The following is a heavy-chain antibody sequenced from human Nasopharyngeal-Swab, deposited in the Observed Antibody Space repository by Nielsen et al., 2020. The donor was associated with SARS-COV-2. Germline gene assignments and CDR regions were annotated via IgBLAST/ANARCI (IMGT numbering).Heavy chain of an antibody. V-gene: IGHV4-59*01. J-gene: IGHJ6*02. CDR2: IYYSGST. Sequence: WIRQPPGKGLEWIGYIYYSGSTNYSPSLKSRVTISVDTSKNQFSLKLSSVTAADTAVYYCARDRAWDSSGWDYYYGMDVWGQGTMVTVSS. D-gene: IGHD6-19*01. CDR3: ARDRAWDSSGWDYYYGMDV.